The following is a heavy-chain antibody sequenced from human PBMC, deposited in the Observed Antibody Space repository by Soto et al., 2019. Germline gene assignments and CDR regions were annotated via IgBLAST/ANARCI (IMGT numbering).Heavy chain of an antibody. Sequence: ASVKVSCKASGYRFSGYYIHWVRQAPGQGLEWMGWINLNTGGTNYAQKFQGRVTMTRDMSISTAYMEVTRLTSDDTAVYYCARTYYYDSSGWVDVWGQGTTVTVSS. J-gene: IGHJ6*02. V-gene: IGHV1-2*02. D-gene: IGHD3-22*01. CDR3: ARTYYYDSSGWVDV. CDR1: GYRFSGYY. CDR2: INLNTGGT.